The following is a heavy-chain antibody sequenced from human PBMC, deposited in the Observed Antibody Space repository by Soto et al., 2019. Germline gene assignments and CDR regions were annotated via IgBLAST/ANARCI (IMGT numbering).Heavy chain of an antibody. CDR1: GVSIHNSHSF. D-gene: IGHD2-21*01. CDR3: GRVVEGATRHTDFDS. CDR2: VYYSGGA. V-gene: IGHV4-39*01. J-gene: IGHJ5*01. Sequence: SETLSLTCAVSGVSIHNSHSFWGWIRQPPGKGLEFIANVYYSGGAHYNPSFKSRVTISVDTATNQVSLRMSSVTAADTAVYFCGRVVEGATRHTDFDSWGQGTLVTVPQ.